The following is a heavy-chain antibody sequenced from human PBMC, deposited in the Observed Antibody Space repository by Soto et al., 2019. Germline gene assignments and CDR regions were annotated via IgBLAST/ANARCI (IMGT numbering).Heavy chain of an antibody. V-gene: IGHV4-34*01. CDR1: SASIKASY. D-gene: IGHD3-16*02. J-gene: IGHJ4*02. Sequence: PETLSLTSAVFSASIKASYRGCIRQPAGKGLEWIGEINHSGSTNYNPSLKSRVTISVDTSKNQFSLKLSSVTAADTAVYYCARAKYDYVWGSYRPAFDYWGQGTLVT. CDR2: INHSGST. CDR3: ARAKYDYVWGSYRPAFDY.